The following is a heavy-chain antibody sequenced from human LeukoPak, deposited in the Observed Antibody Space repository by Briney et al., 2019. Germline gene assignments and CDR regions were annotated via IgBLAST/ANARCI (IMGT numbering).Heavy chain of an antibody. CDR3: ARNAAVAGMIFDY. CDR2: IYYSGST. V-gene: IGHV4-59*01. Sequence: PSETLSLTCTVSGGSTSSYYWSWIRQPPGKGLEWIGYIYYSGSTNYNPSLKSRVTISVDTSKNQFSLKLSSVTAADTAVYYCARNAAVAGMIFDYWGQGTLVTVSS. CDR1: GGSTSSYY. J-gene: IGHJ4*02. D-gene: IGHD6-19*01.